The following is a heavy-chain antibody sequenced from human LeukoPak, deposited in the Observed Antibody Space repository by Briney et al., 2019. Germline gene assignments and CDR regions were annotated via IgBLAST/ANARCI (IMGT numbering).Heavy chain of an antibody. CDR2: INPNSGGT. V-gene: IGHV1-2*02. J-gene: IGHJ5*02. D-gene: IGHD3-10*01. CDR1: GYTFTGYY. CDR3: ARGPMVRGRKANGFDP. Sequence: GASVKVSCKASGYTFTGYYMHWVRQAPGQGLEWMGWINPNSGGTNYAQKFQGRVTMTRDTSISTAYMELSRLRSDDTAVYYCARGPMVRGRKANGFDPWGQGTLVTVSS.